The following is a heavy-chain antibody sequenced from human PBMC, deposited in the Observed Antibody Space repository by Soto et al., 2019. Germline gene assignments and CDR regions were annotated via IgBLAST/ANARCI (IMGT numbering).Heavy chain of an antibody. CDR3: ARGRYGDY. J-gene: IGHJ4*02. CDR1: GYGFTTYG. Sequence: QVHLVQSGAEVKKPGASVKVSCKGSGYGFTTYGITWVRQAPGQGLEWMAWISAHNGNTNYAQKLQDRVTVTRDTSTSTAYMELRSLRSDDTAVYYCARGRYGDYWGQRALVTVSS. V-gene: IGHV1-18*01. D-gene: IGHD1-1*01. CDR2: ISAHNGNT.